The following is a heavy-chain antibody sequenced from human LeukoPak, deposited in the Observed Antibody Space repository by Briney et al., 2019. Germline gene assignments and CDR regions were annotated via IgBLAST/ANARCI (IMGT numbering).Heavy chain of an antibody. Sequence: GGSLRLSCAASGFTFSSYAMSWVRQAPGKGLEWVSAISGSGGSTYYADSVKGRFTISRDNSENTLYLQMNSLRAEDTAVYYCAKKIAGSSFYFDYWGQGTLVTVSS. V-gene: IGHV3-23*01. CDR1: GFTFSSYA. D-gene: IGHD6-6*01. CDR3: AKKIAGSSFYFDY. CDR2: ISGSGGST. J-gene: IGHJ4*02.